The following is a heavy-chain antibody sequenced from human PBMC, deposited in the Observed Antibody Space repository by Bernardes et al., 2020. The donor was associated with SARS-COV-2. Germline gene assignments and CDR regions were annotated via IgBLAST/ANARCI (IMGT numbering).Heavy chain of an antibody. CDR1: GFTVSSKY. J-gene: IGHJ4*02. Sequence: GGSLRLSCAASGFTVSSKYVSWVRQAPGKGLEWVSVIYTGGGTYYTDSVKGRFTISRDSSKNTLYLQMDSLRTEDTAVYYCATQNSGPEYWGQGTLVAVSS. CDR3: ATQNSGPEY. CDR2: IYTGGGT. D-gene: IGHD5-12*01. V-gene: IGHV3-66*02.